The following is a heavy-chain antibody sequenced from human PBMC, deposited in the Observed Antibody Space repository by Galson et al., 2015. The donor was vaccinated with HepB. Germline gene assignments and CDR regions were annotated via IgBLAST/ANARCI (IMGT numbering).Heavy chain of an antibody. Sequence: SVKVSCKASGYTFTSYAMHWVRQAPGQRLEWMGWINAGNGNTKYSQKFQGRVTITRDTSASTAYMEQSSLRSEDTAVYYCAFHGDYSWFDPWGQGTLVTVSS. D-gene: IGHD4-17*01. CDR2: INAGNGNT. CDR3: AFHGDYSWFDP. J-gene: IGHJ5*02. V-gene: IGHV1-3*01. CDR1: GYTFTSYA.